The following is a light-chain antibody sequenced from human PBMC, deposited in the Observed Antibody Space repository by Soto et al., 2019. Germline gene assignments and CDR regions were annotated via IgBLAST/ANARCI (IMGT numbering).Light chain of an antibody. Sequence: EIVLTQSPGTLSLSPGERATLSCRASQTVNNNYVAWYQQKSGQAPRLLIFAASSRATGIPDRFSGSGSGTDFTLTISRLEPEDFAVYYCQQYGSSLYTFGQGTKLEI. CDR2: AAS. V-gene: IGKV3-20*01. CDR3: QQYGSSLYT. J-gene: IGKJ2*01. CDR1: QTVNNNY.